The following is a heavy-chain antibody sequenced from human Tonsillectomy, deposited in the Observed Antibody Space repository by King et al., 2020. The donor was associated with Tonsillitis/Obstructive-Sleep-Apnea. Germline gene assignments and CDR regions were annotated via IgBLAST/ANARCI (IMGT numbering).Heavy chain of an antibody. CDR2: IAYDGNNK. J-gene: IGHJ4*02. V-gene: IGHV3-30*04. D-gene: IGHD3-16*02. Sequence: VQLVESGGGVVQPGRSLRLSCAASGFTFSRHAMHWVRQAPGKGLEWVAVIAYDGNNKYYADTVKGRFTISRDNSKNTLYLQMNSLRPEDTAVYFCSRGTEGLVIPSTMYFDYWGQGTLVTVSS. CDR3: SRGTEGLVIPSTMYFDY. CDR1: GFTFSRHA.